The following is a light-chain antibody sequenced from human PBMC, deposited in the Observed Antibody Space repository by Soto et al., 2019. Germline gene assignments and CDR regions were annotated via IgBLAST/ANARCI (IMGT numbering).Light chain of an antibody. CDR1: SSDVGGYNY. CDR2: DVS. Sequence: QSALTQPASVSGSPGQSITISCTGTSSDVGGYNYVSWYQQHPGKAHKLMIYDVSNRPSGVSNRFSGSKSGNTASLTISGLQAEDEADYYCSSYTSSSTLEVFGGGTQLTVL. CDR3: SSYTSSSTLEV. V-gene: IGLV2-14*01. J-gene: IGLJ2*01.